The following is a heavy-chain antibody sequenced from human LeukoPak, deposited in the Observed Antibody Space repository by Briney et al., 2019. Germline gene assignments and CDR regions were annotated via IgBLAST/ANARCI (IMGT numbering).Heavy chain of an antibody. D-gene: IGHD3-10*02. J-gene: IGHJ6*02. CDR1: AFASSSNW. Sequence: PGGSLRLSCVASAFASSSNWMSWVSQAPGKGLEWVASIKEDGSETYYVDSVKGRFTISRDNAKSMLFLQLNSLRAEDTALYYCARDLHYYVAMDVWGQGTTVTVSS. CDR2: IKEDGSET. V-gene: IGHV3-7*05. CDR3: ARDLHYYVAMDV.